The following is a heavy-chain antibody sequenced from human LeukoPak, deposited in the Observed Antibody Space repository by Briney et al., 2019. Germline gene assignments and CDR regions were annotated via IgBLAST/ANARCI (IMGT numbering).Heavy chain of an antibody. V-gene: IGHV3-72*01. D-gene: IGHD4-17*01. Sequence: PGGSLRLSCAASGFSITDHHMDWVRQAPGKGLEWVGRTRNKPNGYTTDYGTSVKGRFIVSRDDSENSLYLRMNGLKTEDTAVYYCVRVRHGDYFDYWGQGTLVTVSS. CDR1: GFSITDHH. CDR3: VRVRHGDYFDY. J-gene: IGHJ4*02. CDR2: TRNKPNGYTT.